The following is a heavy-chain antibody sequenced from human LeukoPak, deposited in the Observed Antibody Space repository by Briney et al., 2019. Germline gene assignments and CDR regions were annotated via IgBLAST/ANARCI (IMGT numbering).Heavy chain of an antibody. J-gene: IGHJ5*02. Sequence: GASVKVSCKASGYTFTGYYMHWVRQAPGQGLEWMGWINPNSGGTNYAQKFQGRVTMTRDTSISTAYMELSRLRSDDTAVYYCARAGATLAYNWFDPWGQGTLVTVSS. D-gene: IGHD5-12*01. CDR1: GYTFTGYY. V-gene: IGHV1-2*02. CDR3: ARAGATLAYNWFDP. CDR2: INPNSGGT.